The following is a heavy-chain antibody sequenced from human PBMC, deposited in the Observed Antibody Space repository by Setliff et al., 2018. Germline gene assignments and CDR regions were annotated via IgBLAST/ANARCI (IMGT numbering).Heavy chain of an antibody. Sequence: PSETLSLTCTVSGASINSLSWWSWVRQSPGKGLEWIGEIYHDGNDKFNPSVHYSPSLKSRVTISVDTSKNQFSLRLRSVSAADTAVYYCAREPMDSAMVTTGAFDIWGRGTMVTVSS. V-gene: IGHV4-4*02. J-gene: IGHJ3*02. CDR3: AREPMDSAMVTTGAFDI. CDR1: GASINSLSW. D-gene: IGHD5-18*01. CDR2: IYHDGND.